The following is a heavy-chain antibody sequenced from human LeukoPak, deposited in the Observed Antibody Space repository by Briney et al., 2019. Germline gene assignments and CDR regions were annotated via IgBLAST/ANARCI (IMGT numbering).Heavy chain of an antibody. V-gene: IGHV3-21*01. Sequence: GGSLRLSCAASGFTFSSYAMNWVRRAPGKGLEWVSSISSSSGYIFYADSVKGRFTISRDNSKKIVYLQMDSLRVDDTAVYYCARVGRSVEVPSATGAYFDYWGQGTLVTVSS. D-gene: IGHD2-2*01. J-gene: IGHJ4*02. CDR1: GFTFSSYA. CDR2: ISSSSGYI. CDR3: ARVGRSVEVPSATGAYFDY.